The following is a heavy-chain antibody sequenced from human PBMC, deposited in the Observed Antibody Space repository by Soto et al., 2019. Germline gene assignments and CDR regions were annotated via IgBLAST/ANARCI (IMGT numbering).Heavy chain of an antibody. V-gene: IGHV5-10-1*01. D-gene: IGHD3-10*01. CDR3: ARMDGLVRGITKNWFDP. CDR2: IDPSDSYT. CDR1: GYSFTRYW. J-gene: IGHJ5*02. Sequence: GESVKISCXGSGYSFTRYWISWVRQMPGKGLEWMGRIDPSDSYTNYGPSFQGHVTMSVDKSTSTAYLQWSSLKASDTAMYYCARMDGLVRGITKNWFDPWGQGTLVTVSS.